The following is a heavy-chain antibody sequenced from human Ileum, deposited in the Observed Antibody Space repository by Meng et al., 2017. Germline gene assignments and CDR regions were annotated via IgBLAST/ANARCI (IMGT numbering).Heavy chain of an antibody. V-gene: IGHV3-48*03. CDR2: IRGSGFEV. D-gene: IGHD3-22*01. CDR1: GFPFSNYE. CDR3: VRGAAAYDPSGYHHFDY. Sequence: GGSLRLSCAASGFPFSNYEMNWVRQAPGKGPECVAYIRGSGFEVYYSDSVKGRFIISRDNTKNSVYLQMTSLRVDDTAVYYCVRGAAAYDPSGYHHFDYWGQGTLVTVSS. J-gene: IGHJ4*02.